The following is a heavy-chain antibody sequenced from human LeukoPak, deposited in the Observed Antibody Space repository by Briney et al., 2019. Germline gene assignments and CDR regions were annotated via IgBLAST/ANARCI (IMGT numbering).Heavy chain of an antibody. CDR1: GGTFSSYA. CDR3: AKGVDNSGYYYYFDH. Sequence: GASVKVSCKASGGTFSSYAISWVRQAPGQGLEWMGGIIPIFGTANYAQKFQGRVTITADESTSTAYMELSSLRPEDMALYYCAKGVDNSGYYYYFDHWGRGTLVTVSS. D-gene: IGHD3-22*01. V-gene: IGHV1-69*13. J-gene: IGHJ4*02. CDR2: IIPIFGTA.